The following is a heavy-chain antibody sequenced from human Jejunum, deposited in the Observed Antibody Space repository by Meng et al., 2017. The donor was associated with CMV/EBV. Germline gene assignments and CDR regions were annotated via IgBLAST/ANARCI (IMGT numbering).Heavy chain of an antibody. V-gene: IGHV3-74*01. J-gene: IGHJ4*02. Sequence: VQLVESGGGLVQPGGSLSFSCAASGFTFSSHWMHWVRQGSGKGLVWVSRINSDGSSTSYADSVKGRFTISRDNAKNTLYLQMNSLRVEDTAVYYCARERVSGSYLDDYWGQGTLVTVSS. CDR1: GFTFSSHW. CDR2: INSDGSST. CDR3: ARERVSGSYLDDY. D-gene: IGHD1-26*01.